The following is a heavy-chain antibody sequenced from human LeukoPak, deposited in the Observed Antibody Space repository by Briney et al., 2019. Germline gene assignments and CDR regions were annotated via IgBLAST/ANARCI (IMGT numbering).Heavy chain of an antibody. CDR3: AKDTIKFAIPGYFDY. CDR1: GFTFSTYA. J-gene: IGHJ4*02. Sequence: GGSLRLACAASGFTFSTYAMSWVRQAPGKGLEWVSAISGSGGSTYYADSVKGRFTISRDNSKNTLYLQMNSLRAEDTAVYYCAKDTIKFAIPGYFDYWGQGTLVTVSS. D-gene: IGHD2-21*01. V-gene: IGHV3-23*01. CDR2: ISGSGGST.